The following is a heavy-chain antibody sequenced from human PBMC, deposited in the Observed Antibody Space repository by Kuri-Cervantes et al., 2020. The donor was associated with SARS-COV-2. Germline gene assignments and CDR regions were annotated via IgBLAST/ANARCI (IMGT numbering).Heavy chain of an antibody. D-gene: IGHD5-18*01. J-gene: IGHJ4*02. CDR2: IIPILGIA. Sequence: KVSCKASGGTFSSYAISWVRQAPGQGLEWMGRIIPILGIANYAQKFQGRVTITADKSTSTAYMELSSLRSEDTAVYYCASQDSDGYPVDYWGQGTLVTVSS. CDR3: ASQDSDGYPVDY. V-gene: IGHV1-69*04. CDR1: GGTFSSYA.